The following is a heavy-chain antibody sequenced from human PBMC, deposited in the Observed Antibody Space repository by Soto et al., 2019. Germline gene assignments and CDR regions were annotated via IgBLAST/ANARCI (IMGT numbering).Heavy chain of an antibody. J-gene: IGHJ6*02. CDR1: GGYISSYY. V-gene: IGHV4-59*01. CDR2: FYYSGST. D-gene: IGHD3-22*01. CDR3: ARVEYYDSSGYYYERALWYYGMDV. Sequence: SETLSLTCTVSGGYISSYYWSWIRQPPGKGMEGNGYFYYSGSTNYNPSLKSRVTISVDTSKNQFSLKLSSVTAADTAVYYCARVEYYDSSGYYYERALWYYGMDVWGQGTTVTLSS.